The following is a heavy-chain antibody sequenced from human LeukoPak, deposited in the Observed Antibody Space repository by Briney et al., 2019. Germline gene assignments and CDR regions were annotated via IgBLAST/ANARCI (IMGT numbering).Heavy chain of an antibody. CDR3: ARAPGYCSGGSCSWFDY. CDR1: GYTLTSYY. D-gene: IGHD2-15*01. V-gene: IGHV1-46*01. J-gene: IGHJ4*02. CDR2: INPSGGST. Sequence: ASVKVSCKASGYTLTSYYMHWVRQAPGQGLEWMGVINPSGGSTSYAQKFQGRVTTTRDTSTSTVYMELSSLRSEDTAVYYCARAPGYCSGGSCSWFDYWGQGTLVTVSS.